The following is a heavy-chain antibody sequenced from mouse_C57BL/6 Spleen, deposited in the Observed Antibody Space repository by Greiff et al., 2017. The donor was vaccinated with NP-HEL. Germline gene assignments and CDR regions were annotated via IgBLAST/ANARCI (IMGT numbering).Heavy chain of an antibody. CDR1: GFSFNTYA. CDR3: VITTVVAPFAY. V-gene: IGHV10-1*01. J-gene: IGHJ3*01. D-gene: IGHD1-1*01. CDR2: IRSKSNNYAT. Sequence: EVQLVESGGGLVQPKGSLKLSCAASGFSFNTYAMNWVRQAPGKGLEWVARIRSKSNNYATYYADSVKDRFTISRDDSESMLYLQMNNLKTEDTAMYYCVITTVVAPFAYWGQGTLVTVSA.